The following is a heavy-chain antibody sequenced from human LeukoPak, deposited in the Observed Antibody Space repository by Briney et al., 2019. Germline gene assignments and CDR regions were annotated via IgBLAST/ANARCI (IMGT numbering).Heavy chain of an antibody. J-gene: IGHJ3*02. V-gene: IGHV1-2*06. CDR2: INPNIGGT. Sequence: ASVKVSFKASGYTFTGYYMHWVRQAPGQGLEWMGRINPNIGGTNYAQKFQGRVTMTRDTSISTAYMELSRLRSDDTAVYYCARERGDYSSSWDDYAFDIWGQGTMVTVSS. CDR3: ARERGDYSSSWDDYAFDI. CDR1: GYTFTGYY. D-gene: IGHD6-13*01.